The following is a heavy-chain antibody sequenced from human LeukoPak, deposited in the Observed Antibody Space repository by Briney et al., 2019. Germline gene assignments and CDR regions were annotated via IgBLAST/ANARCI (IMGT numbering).Heavy chain of an antibody. CDR3: ARNQQLGGHSYYYYGMDV. CDR2: ISGGGGST. J-gene: IGHJ6*02. Sequence: GGSLRLSCAASGFTFSNYAMNWVRQAPGKGLEWVSAISGGGGSTYYADSVKGRFTISRDNSKNTLYLQMNSLRAEDTAVYYCARNQQLGGHSYYYYGMDVWGQGTTVTVSS. CDR1: GFTFSNYA. V-gene: IGHV3-23*01. D-gene: IGHD3-16*01.